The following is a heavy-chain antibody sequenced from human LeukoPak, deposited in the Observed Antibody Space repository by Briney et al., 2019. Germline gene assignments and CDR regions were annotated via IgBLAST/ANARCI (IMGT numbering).Heavy chain of an antibody. J-gene: IGHJ6*02. D-gene: IGHD3-9*01. V-gene: IGHV3-30-3*01. Sequence: GGSLRLSCAASGFTVSSNYMSWVRQAPGKGLEWVAVISYDGSNKYYADSVKGRFTISRDNSKNTLYLQMNSLRAEDTAVYYCARGRLVRDYGMDVWGQGTTVTVSS. CDR2: ISYDGSNK. CDR1: GFTVSSNY. CDR3: ARGRLVRDYGMDV.